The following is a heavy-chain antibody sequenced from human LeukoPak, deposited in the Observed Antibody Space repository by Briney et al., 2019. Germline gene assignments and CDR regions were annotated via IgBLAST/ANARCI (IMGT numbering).Heavy chain of an antibody. D-gene: IGHD3-22*01. CDR3: ARAYDSTYYYSF. CDR2: ISGSGDST. Sequence: GGSLRLSCAASGFTVSSNYMSRVRQAPGKGLEWVSSISGSGDSTYYADSMKGRFTISRDTSKNTLYLQMNSLRAEDTAVYYCARAYDSTYYYSFWGLGTLVTVSS. CDR1: GFTVSSNY. J-gene: IGHJ4*02. V-gene: IGHV3-23*01.